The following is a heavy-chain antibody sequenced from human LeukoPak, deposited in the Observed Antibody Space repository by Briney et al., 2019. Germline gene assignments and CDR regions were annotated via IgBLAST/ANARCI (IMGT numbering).Heavy chain of an antibody. CDR2: IKSKTDGGTT. Sequence: GGSLRLSCAASGFTFSNAWMSWVRQAPGKGLEWVGRIKSKTDGGTTDYAAPVKGRFTISRDNAKNSLYLQMNSLRAEDTAVYYCARVRTMVRGPSGAFDIWGQGTMVTVSS. D-gene: IGHD3-10*01. CDR3: ARVRTMVRGPSGAFDI. CDR1: GFTFSNAW. J-gene: IGHJ3*02. V-gene: IGHV3-15*01.